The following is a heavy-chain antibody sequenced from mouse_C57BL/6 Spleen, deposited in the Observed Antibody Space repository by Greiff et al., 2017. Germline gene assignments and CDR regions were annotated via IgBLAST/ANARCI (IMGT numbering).Heavy chain of an antibody. Sequence: VQLQQPGPELVRPGSSVKLSCKASGYTFTSYWMDWVKQRPGQGLEWIGNIYPSDSETHYNQKFKDKATLTVDTSSSTAYMQLSSLTSEDSAVYCGERWPGPVYFGCWGQGTTLTVSS. J-gene: IGHJ2*01. CDR1: GYTFTSYW. CDR3: ERWPGPVYFGC. D-gene: IGHD3-3*01. CDR2: IYPSDSET. V-gene: IGHV1-61*01.